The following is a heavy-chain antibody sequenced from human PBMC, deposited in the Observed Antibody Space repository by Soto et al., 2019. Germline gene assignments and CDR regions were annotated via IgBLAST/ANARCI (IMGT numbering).Heavy chain of an antibody. Sequence: PSQTLSLTCAISGDSVSSNSAAWNWIRQSPSRGLEWLGRTYYRSKWYNDYAVSVKSRITINPDTSKNQFSLQLNSVTPEDTAVYYCARDPYSSFYLWYNWFDPWGQRTLVTVSS. V-gene: IGHV6-1*01. J-gene: IGHJ5*02. CDR3: ARDPYSSFYLWYNWFDP. CDR1: GDSVSSNSAA. D-gene: IGHD6-6*01. CDR2: TYYRSKWYN.